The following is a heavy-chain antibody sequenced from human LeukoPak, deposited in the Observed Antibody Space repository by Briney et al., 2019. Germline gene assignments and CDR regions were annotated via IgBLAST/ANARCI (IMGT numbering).Heavy chain of an antibody. Sequence: ASVKVSCKASGYTFTGYYMHWVRQAPGQGLEWMGWINPNSGGTNYAQKFQGRVTMTRDTSISTAYMELSRLRSDDTAVYYCAKLLLWFGEPRKFDPWGQGTLVTVSS. CDR1: GYTFTGYY. J-gene: IGHJ5*02. CDR3: AKLLLWFGEPRKFDP. V-gene: IGHV1-2*02. CDR2: INPNSGGT. D-gene: IGHD3-10*01.